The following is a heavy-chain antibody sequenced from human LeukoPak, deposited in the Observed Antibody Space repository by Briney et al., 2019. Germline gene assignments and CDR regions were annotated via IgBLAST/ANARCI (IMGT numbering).Heavy chain of an antibody. CDR3: ARSIGYCSGGSCYATFDY. V-gene: IGHV4-34*01. CDR2: INHSGST. Sequence: SETLSLTCAVYGGSFSGYYWSWIRQPPGKGLEWIGEINHSGSTNYNPSLKSRVTISVDTSKNQFSLKLSSVTAADTAVYYCARSIGYCSGGSCYATFDYWGQGTLVTVSS. CDR1: GGSFSGYY. D-gene: IGHD2-15*01. J-gene: IGHJ4*02.